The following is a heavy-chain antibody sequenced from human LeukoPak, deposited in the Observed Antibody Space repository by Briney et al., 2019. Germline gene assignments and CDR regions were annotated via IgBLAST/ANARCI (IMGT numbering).Heavy chain of an antibody. CDR1: GFTFSSYW. Sequence: PGGSLRLSCAASGFTFSSYWMSWVCQAPGKGLEWVANIKQDGSEKYYVDSVKGRFTISRDNAKNSLYLQMNSLRAGDTAVYYCATPGWNDVSYWGQGTLVTVSS. CDR2: IKQDGSEK. CDR3: ATPGWNDVSY. D-gene: IGHD1-1*01. V-gene: IGHV3-7*01. J-gene: IGHJ4*02.